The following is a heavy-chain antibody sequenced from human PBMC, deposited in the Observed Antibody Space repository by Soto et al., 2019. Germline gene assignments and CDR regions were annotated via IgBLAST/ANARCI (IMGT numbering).Heavy chain of an antibody. D-gene: IGHD3-10*01. J-gene: IGHJ4*02. Sequence: QITLKESGPTRVQPTQTLTLTCTFSGFPFTTSGRGVNWIRQPPGKALEWLALIYWDDDKRYNPSLKNRLTITKDISKNQVVLTISDMDPVDTATYFCARSTGGFGDLLQFDHWGQGTLVTVSS. CDR1: GFPFTTSGRG. CDR2: IYWDDDK. V-gene: IGHV2-5*02. CDR3: ARSTGGFGDLLQFDH.